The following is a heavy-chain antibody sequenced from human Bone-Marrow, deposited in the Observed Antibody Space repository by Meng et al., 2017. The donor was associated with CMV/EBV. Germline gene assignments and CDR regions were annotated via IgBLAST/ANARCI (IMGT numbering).Heavy chain of an antibody. D-gene: IGHD3-3*01. Sequence: SVKVSCKASGYTFTSYYMHWVRQAPGQGLEWMGGIIPIFGTANYAQKFQGRVTITTDESTSTAYMELSSLRSEDTAVYYCARFFWSGYSTYYYGMDVWGQGTTVTVSS. J-gene: IGHJ6*02. CDR3: ARFFWSGYSTYYYGMDV. V-gene: IGHV1-69*05. CDR2: IIPIFGTA. CDR1: GYTFTSYY.